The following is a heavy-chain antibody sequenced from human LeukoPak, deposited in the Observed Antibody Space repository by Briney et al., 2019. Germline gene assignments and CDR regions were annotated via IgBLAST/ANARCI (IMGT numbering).Heavy chain of an antibody. CDR3: AKDTRIGDYFDY. J-gene: IGHJ4*02. CDR2: ISGSGGST. D-gene: IGHD3-10*01. Sequence: GGSLRLSCAASGFTFSSYAMSWVRQAPGKGLEWVSAISGSGGSTYYADSVKGRLTISRDNSKNTLYLQMNSLRAEDTAVYYCAKDTRIGDYFDYWGQGTLVTVSS. V-gene: IGHV3-23*01. CDR1: GFTFSSYA.